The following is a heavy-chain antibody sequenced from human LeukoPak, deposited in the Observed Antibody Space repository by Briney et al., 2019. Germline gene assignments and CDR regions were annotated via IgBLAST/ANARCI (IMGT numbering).Heavy chain of an antibody. CDR2: IHSSGST. CDR1: GGSISSGSYY. Sequence: SQTLSLTCTVSGGSISSGSYYWSWIRQPAGKGLEWIGRIHSSGSTNYKPSLKSRVTMSVDTSKNQFSLKLSSVTAADTAVYYCARQNAFDIWGQGTMVTVSS. J-gene: IGHJ3*02. V-gene: IGHV4-61*02. CDR3: ARQNAFDI.